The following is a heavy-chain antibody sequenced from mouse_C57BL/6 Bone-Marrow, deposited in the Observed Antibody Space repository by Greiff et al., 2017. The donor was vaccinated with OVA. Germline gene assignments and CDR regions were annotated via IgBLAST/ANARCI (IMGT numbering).Heavy chain of an antibody. V-gene: IGHV1-64*01. CDR3: ARSSCAWFAY. Sequence: VQLQQPGAELVKPGASVKLSCKASGYTFTSYWMHWVKQRPGQGLEWIGMIHPNSGRTNYNEKFKSKATLTVDKSSSTAYLQLSSLTSEDSAVYYCARSSCAWFAYWGQGTLVTVSA. J-gene: IGHJ3*01. CDR2: IHPNSGRT. CDR1: GYTFTSYW.